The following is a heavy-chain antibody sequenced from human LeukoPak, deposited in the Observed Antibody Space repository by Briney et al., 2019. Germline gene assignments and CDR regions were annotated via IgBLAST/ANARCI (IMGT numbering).Heavy chain of an antibody. CDR1: GFTFSSYG. V-gene: IGHV3-33*01. CDR3: ARDSGPHYYDSSGYLNY. J-gene: IGHJ4*02. CDR2: IWYDGSNK. Sequence: PGGSLRLSCAASGFTFSSYGMHWVRQAPGKGLEWVAVIWYDGSNKYYADSVKGRFTISRDYSKNTLYLQMNSLRAEDTAVYYCARDSGPHYYDSSGYLNYWGQGTLVTVSS. D-gene: IGHD3-22*01.